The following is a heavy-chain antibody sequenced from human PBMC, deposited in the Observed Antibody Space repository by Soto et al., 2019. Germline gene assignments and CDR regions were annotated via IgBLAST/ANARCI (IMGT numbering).Heavy chain of an antibody. Sequence: VQLLESGGGLVQPGGSLRLSCAASGFPFRDYAMNWVRQAPGKGLEWVSDISGNGDSARYADSVKGRFTVSRDNSRDTLYLQMNSLRVDATAVYYRGMERRGSGWSGCDFWGQGALVTVSS. CDR3: GMERRGSGWSGCDF. CDR1: GFPFRDYA. V-gene: IGHV3-23*01. D-gene: IGHD6-19*01. J-gene: IGHJ4*02. CDR2: ISGNGDSA.